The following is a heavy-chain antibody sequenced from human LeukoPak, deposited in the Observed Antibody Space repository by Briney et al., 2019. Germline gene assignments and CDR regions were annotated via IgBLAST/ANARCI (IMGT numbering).Heavy chain of an antibody. CDR3: ARSPHNYYDSSGFFDY. J-gene: IGHJ4*02. V-gene: IGHV3-30*04. Sequence: PGRSLRLSCAASGFTFSSYVMHWVRQAPGKGLEWVAIISYDGSNEYYADSVKGRFTISRDNSKNSLYLQMNSLRAEDTAVYYCARSPHNYYDSSGFFDYWGQGTLVTVSS. D-gene: IGHD3-22*01. CDR2: ISYDGSNE. CDR1: GFTFSSYV.